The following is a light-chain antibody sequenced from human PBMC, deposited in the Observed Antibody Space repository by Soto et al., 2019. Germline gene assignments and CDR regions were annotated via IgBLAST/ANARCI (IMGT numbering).Light chain of an antibody. CDR2: DVT. Sequence: QSALTQPRSVSGSPGQSVTISCTGTGSDVGGYNYVSWYQQHPGKAPKLMIFDVTTRPSGVPDRFSGSKSGNTASLTISGLQAEDEADYYCCSYVSTYTYVFGTGTKVTDL. CDR1: GSDVGGYNY. CDR3: CSYVSTYTYV. J-gene: IGLJ1*01. V-gene: IGLV2-11*01.